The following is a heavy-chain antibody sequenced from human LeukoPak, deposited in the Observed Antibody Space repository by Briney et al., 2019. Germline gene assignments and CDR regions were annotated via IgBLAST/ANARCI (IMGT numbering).Heavy chain of an antibody. CDR1: GFTFSSYT. CDR2: ISSSSTYI. Sequence: GGSLRLSCAASGFTFSSYTMNWVRQAPGKGLEWVSSISSSSTYIYYADSVKGRFTISRDYARNSLSLQMNSLRAEDTAVYYCARDKYGDYGLDYWGPGTLVTVSS. CDR3: ARDKYGDYGLDY. V-gene: IGHV3-21*01. J-gene: IGHJ4*02. D-gene: IGHD4-17*01.